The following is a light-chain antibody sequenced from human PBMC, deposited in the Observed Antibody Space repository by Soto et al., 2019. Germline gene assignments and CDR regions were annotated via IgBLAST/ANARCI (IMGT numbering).Light chain of an antibody. V-gene: IGLV2-14*01. Sequence: QSVLTQPASVSGSPGQSITISCTGTSSDVGRYDYVSWYQQHPGKAPKLMIYDVTSRPSGVSNRFSGSKSGNTASLTISGLKAEDEDEYYCRSYTTSRTQAFGNGNNVT. CDR3: RSYTTSRTQA. CDR2: DVT. CDR1: SSDVGRYDY. J-gene: IGLJ1*01.